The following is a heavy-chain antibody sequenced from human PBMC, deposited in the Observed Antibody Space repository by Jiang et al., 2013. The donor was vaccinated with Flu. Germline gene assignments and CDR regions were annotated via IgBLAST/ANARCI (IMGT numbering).Heavy chain of an antibody. D-gene: IGHD3-3*01. J-gene: IGHJ5*02. CDR3: ARLVLNSNYEGNWLGP. V-gene: IGHV1-8*01. CDR1: GYAFTSFD. CDR2: TNPNSGNT. Sequence: SGAEVKKPGASVRVSCEASGYAFTSFDFIWVRRAPGQGLEWMGWTNPNSGNTGYGRKFRDRVTMTVNTSISTAYMELNSLTSEDTAIYYCARLVLNSNYEGNWLGPWGQGTPVSVSS.